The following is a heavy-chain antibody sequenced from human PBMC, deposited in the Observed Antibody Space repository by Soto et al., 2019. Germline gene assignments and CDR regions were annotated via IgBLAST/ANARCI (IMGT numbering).Heavy chain of an antibody. Sequence: GGYLRLSCAASGFTFSDFYMNWIRQAPGQGLEWLSFINPRGETRYIADSIRGRFTFSRDNARRSLYLQMDRLRADDTAVYYCARSGTPLIEILDYWGHGTLVTVSS. CDR2: INPRGETR. CDR3: ARSGTPLIEILDY. V-gene: IGHV3-11*01. J-gene: IGHJ4*01. D-gene: IGHD1-7*01. CDR1: GFTFSDFY.